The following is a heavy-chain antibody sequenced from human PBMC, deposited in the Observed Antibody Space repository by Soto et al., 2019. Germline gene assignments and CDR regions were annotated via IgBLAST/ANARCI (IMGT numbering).Heavy chain of an antibody. CDR3: ARVSVWGSGSDTYYFDY. Sequence: QVQLQESGPGLVKPSQTLSLTCTVSGGSISSGGYYWSWIRQHPGKGLEWIGYFYYSGSTYYNPSLKSRVTISVDTSKNQFSLKLSSVTAADTAVYYCARVSVWGSGSDTYYFDYWGQGTLVTVSS. CDR2: FYYSGST. J-gene: IGHJ4*02. CDR1: GGSISSGGYY. V-gene: IGHV4-31*03. D-gene: IGHD3-10*01.